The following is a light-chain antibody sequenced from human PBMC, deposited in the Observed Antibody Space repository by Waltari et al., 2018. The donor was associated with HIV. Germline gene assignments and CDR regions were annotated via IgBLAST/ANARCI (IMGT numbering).Light chain of an antibody. CDR2: DVS. V-gene: IGLV2-11*01. CDR1: SSDVGDYNS. Sequence: QSALTQPRSVSGSPGQSVTISCTGTSSDVGDYNSVSWYQQHPGKAPKLMIYDVSKWPSGVPDRFSGSKSGNTASLTISGLQAEDEADYYCCSYAGTYTYVFGTGTKVTVL. CDR3: CSYAGTYTYV. J-gene: IGLJ1*01.